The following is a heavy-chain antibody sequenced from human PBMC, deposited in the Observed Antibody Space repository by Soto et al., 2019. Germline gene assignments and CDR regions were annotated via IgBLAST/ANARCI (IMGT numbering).Heavy chain of an antibody. Sequence: GGSLRLSCAASGFTFSSYGMHWVRQAPGKGLEWVAVIWYDGSNKYYADSVKGRFTISRDNSKNTLYLQMNSLRAEDTAVYYCARDYRSPQRFLEWLPGVNYYYGMDVWGQGTTVTVSS. CDR1: GFTFSSYG. J-gene: IGHJ6*02. CDR3: ARDYRSPQRFLEWLPGVNYYYGMDV. V-gene: IGHV3-33*01. D-gene: IGHD3-3*01. CDR2: IWYDGSNK.